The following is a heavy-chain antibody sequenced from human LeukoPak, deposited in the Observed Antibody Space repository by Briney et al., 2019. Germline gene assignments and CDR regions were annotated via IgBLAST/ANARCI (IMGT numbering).Heavy chain of an antibody. V-gene: IGHV3-30*02. D-gene: IGHD6-6*01. CDR2: IRYDGSNK. Sequence: PGGSLRLSCAASGFTFSSYGMHWVRQAPGKGLEWVAFIRYDGSNKYYADSVKGRFTISRDNSKNTLYLQMNSLRAEDTAVYYCAKDPIAALLVVFDYFDYWGQGTLVTVSS. J-gene: IGHJ4*02. CDR3: AKDPIAALLVVFDYFDY. CDR1: GFTFSSYG.